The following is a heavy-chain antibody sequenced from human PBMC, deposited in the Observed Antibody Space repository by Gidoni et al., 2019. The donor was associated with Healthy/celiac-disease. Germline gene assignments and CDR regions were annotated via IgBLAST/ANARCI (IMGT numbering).Heavy chain of an antibody. V-gene: IGHV3-7*03. CDR3: ASRGNYLTYWYFDL. Sequence: EVQLVESGGGLVQPGGSRRLSCAASGFTFGSYGMSWVRQAPGKGLGWVANIKQDGSEKYYVDSVKGRFTISRDNAKNSLYLQMNSLRAEDTAVYYCASRGNYLTYWYFDLWGRGTLVTVSS. CDR2: IKQDGSEK. J-gene: IGHJ2*01. CDR1: GFTFGSYG. D-gene: IGHD1-7*01.